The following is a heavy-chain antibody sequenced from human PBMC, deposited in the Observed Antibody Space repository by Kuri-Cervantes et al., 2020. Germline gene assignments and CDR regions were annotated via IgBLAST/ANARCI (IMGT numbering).Heavy chain of an antibody. V-gene: IGHV1-69*05. CDR3: AREYSGTTGYFDY. CDR1: GGTFTG. J-gene: IGHJ4*02. CDR2: IIPIFGTA. D-gene: IGHD1-26*01. Sequence: SVKVSCKASGGTFTGISWVRQAPGQGLEWMGGIIPIFGTANYAQKFQGRVTITTDESTSTAYMELSSLRSEDTAVYYCAREYSGTTGYFDYWGQGTLVTVSS.